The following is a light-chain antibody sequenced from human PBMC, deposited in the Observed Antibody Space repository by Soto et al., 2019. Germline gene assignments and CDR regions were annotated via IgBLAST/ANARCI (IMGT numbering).Light chain of an antibody. CDR1: SSNIGAGYD. Sequence: QSALTQPPSVSGAPGERVTISCTGSSSNIGAGYDVHWYQQLPGTAPKLLIYGTSNRPSGVPDRFSGSKSGTSASLAITGLQAEDEADYYCQSYDSSLGGSYVFGIGTEVTVL. CDR2: GTS. CDR3: QSYDSSLGGSYV. V-gene: IGLV1-40*01. J-gene: IGLJ1*01.